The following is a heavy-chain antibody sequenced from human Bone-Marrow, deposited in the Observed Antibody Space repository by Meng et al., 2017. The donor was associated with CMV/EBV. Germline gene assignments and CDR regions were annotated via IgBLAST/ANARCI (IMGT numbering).Heavy chain of an antibody. D-gene: IGHD2-2*01. Sequence: TFSSYASRWVRQAPGQGLEWMGGIIPIFGTANYAQKFQSRVTITADKSTSTAYMELSSLRSEDTAVYYCARGIELIVVAGYYGMDVWGQGTTVTVSS. CDR3: ARGIELIVVAGYYGMDV. V-gene: IGHV1-69*06. CDR1: TFSSYA. CDR2: IIPIFGTA. J-gene: IGHJ6*02.